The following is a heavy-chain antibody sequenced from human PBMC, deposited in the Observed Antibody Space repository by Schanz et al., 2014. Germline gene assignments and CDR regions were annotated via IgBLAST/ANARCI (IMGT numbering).Heavy chain of an antibody. Sequence: VQMVESGGGVVQPGRSLRLSCAASGFAFSVYGMHWVRQAPGKGPEWVSSISSSSSYINYADSVKGRFTISRDNAKNSLYLQMNSLRAEDTAVYYCAREEGWGIAAAGPKHYYYGMDVWGQGTTVTVSS. CDR3: AREEGWGIAAAGPKHYYYGMDV. CDR1: GFAFSVYG. D-gene: IGHD6-13*01. CDR2: ISSSSSYI. J-gene: IGHJ6*02. V-gene: IGHV3-21*01.